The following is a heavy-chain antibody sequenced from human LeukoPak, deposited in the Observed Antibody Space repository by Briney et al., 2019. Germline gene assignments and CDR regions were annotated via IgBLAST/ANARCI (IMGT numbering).Heavy chain of an antibody. Sequence: QTGGSLRLSCAASGFTFSSYSMNWVRQAPGKGLEWVAVISYDGNTQYYADSVKGRFTLSRDNSKNTVYLTVISLRTEDTALYYCATSRITMLGDYMDFWGRGTAVTVSS. V-gene: IGHV3-30*03. J-gene: IGHJ6*03. CDR1: GFTFSSYS. D-gene: IGHD3-10*02. CDR3: ATSRITMLGDYMDF. CDR2: ISYDGNTQ.